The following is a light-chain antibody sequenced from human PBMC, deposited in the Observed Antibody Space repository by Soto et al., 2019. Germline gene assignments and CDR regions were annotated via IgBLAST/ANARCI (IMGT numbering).Light chain of an antibody. CDR3: QQYCSSPLFT. Sequence: EIVLTQSPGTLSLSPGERATLSCRASQSVSSSYLAGYQQKPGQAPRLLIYGASNRATGIPDRFSGSWSGTDFTLTIIRLEPEDFSVYYCQQYCSSPLFTFGPGTKVDIK. J-gene: IGKJ3*01. V-gene: IGKV3-20*01. CDR2: GAS. CDR1: QSVSSSY.